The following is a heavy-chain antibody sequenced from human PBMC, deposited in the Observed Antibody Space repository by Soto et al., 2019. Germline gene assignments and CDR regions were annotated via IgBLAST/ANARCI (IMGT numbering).Heavy chain of an antibody. CDR3: ARLYGLEAFDF. CDR2: IFYSGST. J-gene: IGHJ3*01. Sequence: QVQLQDSGPGLVKPSETLSLTCTVSGGSISSYYWSWIRQPPGKGLEWIGYIFYSGSTNYNPSLKSRVTISVDTSKNQFSLKLSSVTAADTAVYYCARLYGLEAFDFWGQGTMVTVSS. V-gene: IGHV4-59*08. D-gene: IGHD2-2*02. CDR1: GGSISSYY.